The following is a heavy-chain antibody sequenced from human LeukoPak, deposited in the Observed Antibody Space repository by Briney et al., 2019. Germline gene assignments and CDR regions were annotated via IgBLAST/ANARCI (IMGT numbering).Heavy chain of an antibody. CDR3: ARGAARSQFDY. V-gene: IGHV4-59*08. CDR1: GGSISSYY. J-gene: IGHJ4*02. Sequence: SETLSLTCTVSGGSISSYYWSWIRQPPGKGLEWIGYIYYSGSTNYNPSLKSRVTISVDTSKNQFSLKLRSVTAADTAVYYCARGAARSQFDYWGQGTLVTVSS. CDR2: IYYSGST.